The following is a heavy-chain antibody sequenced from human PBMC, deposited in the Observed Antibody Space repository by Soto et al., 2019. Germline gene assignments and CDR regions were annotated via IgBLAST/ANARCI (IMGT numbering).Heavy chain of an antibody. Sequence: EVKLLESGGGLAQPGGSLRLSCVGSGFTFDSYAISWVRQAPGERLQWIAAISGSADGTDYAHSVRGRFTISRDNAKKTVHLQMDSLRVEDKAVYFCAKDTAGGYSFWSGYYSDGLDVWGQGTLVSVS. J-gene: IGHJ3*01. CDR2: ISGSADGT. V-gene: IGHV3-23*01. CDR3: AKDTAGGYSFWSGYYSDGLDV. CDR1: GFTFDSYA. D-gene: IGHD3-3*01.